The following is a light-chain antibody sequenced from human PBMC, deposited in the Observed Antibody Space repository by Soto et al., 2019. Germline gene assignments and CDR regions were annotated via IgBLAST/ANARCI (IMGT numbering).Light chain of an antibody. V-gene: IGKV3-11*01. Sequence: EIVLTQSPATLSLSPGERATLSCRASQSVSTYLAWYQQKPGQAPRLLIYDASNRATGIPARFSGSGSGTDFTLTISSLEPEHFAVYYCQHRSNWPRTFGQGTKLEIK. CDR2: DAS. J-gene: IGKJ2*01. CDR3: QHRSNWPRT. CDR1: QSVSTY.